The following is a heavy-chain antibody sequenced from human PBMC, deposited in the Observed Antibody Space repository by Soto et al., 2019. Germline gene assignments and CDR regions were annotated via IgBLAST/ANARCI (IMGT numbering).Heavy chain of an antibody. CDR1: GGSISSSSYY. Sequence: SETLSLTCTVSGGSISSSSYYWGWVRQPPGKGLEWIGSIYYSGSTYYNPSLKSRVTISVDTSKNQLSLKLSSVTAADTAVYYCARYLYSSPYYFYYWGQGTLVTVS. J-gene: IGHJ4*02. D-gene: IGHD6-13*01. CDR2: IYYSGST. CDR3: ARYLYSSPYYFYY. V-gene: IGHV4-39*01.